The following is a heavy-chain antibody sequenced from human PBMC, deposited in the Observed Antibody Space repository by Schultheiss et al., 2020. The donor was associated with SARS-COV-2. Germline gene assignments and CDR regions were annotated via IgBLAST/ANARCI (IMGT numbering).Heavy chain of an antibody. CDR2: ISYDVSNK. D-gene: IGHD2-2*01. CDR3: ARGHTLPDPHCSSSSCYRYYFDY. Sequence: GGSLRLSCAASGFTFSSYAMHWVRQAPGKGLEWVAVISYDVSNKYYADSVKGRFTISRDNAKDSLFLQMNSLRAEDTAVYYCARGHTLPDPHCSSSSCYRYYFDYWGQGTLVTVSS. CDR1: GFTFSSYA. V-gene: IGHV3-30*04. J-gene: IGHJ4*02.